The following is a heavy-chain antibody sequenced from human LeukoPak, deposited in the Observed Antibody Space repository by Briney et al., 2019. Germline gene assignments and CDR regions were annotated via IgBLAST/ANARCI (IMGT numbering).Heavy chain of an antibody. CDR2: INSDGSIT. V-gene: IGHV3-74*01. Sequence: GGSLRLSCAASGFTFSRYWMQWVRQAPGKGLVWVSSINSDGSITRYADSVKGRFTISRDNAKNTLYLQMNSLRVEDTAVYYCVREAKMTAMLWGQGTLVTVSS. D-gene: IGHD2-21*02. CDR3: VREAKMTAML. J-gene: IGHJ4*02. CDR1: GFTFSRYW.